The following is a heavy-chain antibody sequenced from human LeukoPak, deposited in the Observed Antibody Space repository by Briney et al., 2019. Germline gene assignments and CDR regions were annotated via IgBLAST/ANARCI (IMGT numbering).Heavy chain of an antibody. Sequence: GGSLRLSCAASGFTFSSYGMHWVRQAPSKGLEWVAFIRYDGSNKYYADSVKGRFTISRDNSKNTLYLQMNSLRAEDTAVYYCAKDLRAVAGMNFDYWGQGTLVTVSS. J-gene: IGHJ4*02. CDR3: AKDLRAVAGMNFDY. CDR2: IRYDGSNK. D-gene: IGHD6-19*01. CDR1: GFTFSSYG. V-gene: IGHV3-30*02.